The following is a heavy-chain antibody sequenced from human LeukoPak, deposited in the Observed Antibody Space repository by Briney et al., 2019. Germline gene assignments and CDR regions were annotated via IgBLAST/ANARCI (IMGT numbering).Heavy chain of an antibody. D-gene: IGHD1-1*01. CDR3: ARELDSRSYEYFQH. CDR2: MNPNSGHT. Sequence: GASVKVSCKASGYTFTSHDVNWLRQATGQGLEWLGWMNPNSGHTGFAQKFQGRVTMTRDTSISTAYMELSSLRSDDTVVYYCARELDSRSYEYFQHWGQGTLVTVSS. CDR1: GYTFTSHD. V-gene: IGHV1-8*01. J-gene: IGHJ1*01.